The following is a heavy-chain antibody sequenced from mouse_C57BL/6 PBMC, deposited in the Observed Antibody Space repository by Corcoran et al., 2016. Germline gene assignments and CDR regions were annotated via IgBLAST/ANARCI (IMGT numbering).Heavy chain of an antibody. Sequence: EVQLQLSGPELVKPGAPVKIPCKASGYTFTDYYMNWVKQSHGKSLEWIGDINPNNGGTSYNQKFKGKATLTVDKSSSTAYMELRSLTSEDSAVYYCARPGTGFAYWGQGTLVTVSA. CDR1: GYTFTDYY. CDR3: ARPGTGFAY. V-gene: IGHV1-26*01. CDR2: INPNNGGT. D-gene: IGHD3-3*01. J-gene: IGHJ3*01.